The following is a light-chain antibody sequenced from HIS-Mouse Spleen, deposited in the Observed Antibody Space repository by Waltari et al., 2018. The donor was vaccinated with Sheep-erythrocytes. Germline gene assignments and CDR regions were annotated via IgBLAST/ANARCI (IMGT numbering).Light chain of an antibody. CDR3: CSYAGSYNHV. Sequence: QSALTQPRSVSGSPGQSVTISCTGTSSDVGGYNYVSWYQQHPGKAPKLMIYDVSKRPSGVPDRFSGSKSGNTASLTIYGRQAEDEADYYCCSYAGSYNHVFATGTKVTVL. J-gene: IGLJ1*01. V-gene: IGLV2-11*01. CDR1: SSDVGGYNY. CDR2: DVS.